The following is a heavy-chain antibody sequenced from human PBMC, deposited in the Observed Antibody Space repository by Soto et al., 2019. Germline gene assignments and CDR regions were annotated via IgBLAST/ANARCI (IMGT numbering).Heavy chain of an antibody. CDR1: GGSISSSSYY. CDR3: ARRQQEYSSGCCWFDP. V-gene: IGHV4-39*01. Sequence: QLQLQESGPGLVKPSETLSLTCTVSGGSISSSSYYLGWIRQPPGMGLEWIGSIYYSGSTYHYLTPTSRVTISVDKSKTQFSLKLSAVTAANTAVYYCARRQQEYSSGCCWFDPWGQGTLVTVSS. D-gene: IGHD6-19*01. CDR2: IYYSGST. J-gene: IGHJ5*02.